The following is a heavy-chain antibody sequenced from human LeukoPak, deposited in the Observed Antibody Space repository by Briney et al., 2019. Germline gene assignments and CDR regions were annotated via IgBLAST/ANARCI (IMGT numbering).Heavy chain of an antibody. Sequence: GGSLRLSCAASGFTFSSYSMNWVRQAPGKGLEWVSSISSSSSYIYYADSVKGRFTISRDNSKNTLYLQMNSLRAEDTAVYYCASSGWFSRDWFDPWGQGTLVTVSS. CDR2: ISSSSSYI. J-gene: IGHJ5*02. D-gene: IGHD6-19*01. CDR1: GFTFSSYS. CDR3: ASSGWFSRDWFDP. V-gene: IGHV3-21*04.